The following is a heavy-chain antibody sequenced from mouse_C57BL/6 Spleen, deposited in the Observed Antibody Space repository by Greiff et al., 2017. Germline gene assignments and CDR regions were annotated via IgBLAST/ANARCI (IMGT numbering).Heavy chain of an antibody. D-gene: IGHD1-1*01. Sequence: VQLQQSGAELVRPGASVKLSCKASGYTFTDYYINWVKQRPGQGLEWIARIYPGSGNTYYNEKFKGKATLTAEKSSSTAYMQLSSLTSEDSAVYFCARSRTTVVPMDYWGQGTSVTVSS. V-gene: IGHV1-76*01. CDR3: ARSRTTVVPMDY. CDR1: GYTFTDYY. J-gene: IGHJ4*01. CDR2: IYPGSGNT.